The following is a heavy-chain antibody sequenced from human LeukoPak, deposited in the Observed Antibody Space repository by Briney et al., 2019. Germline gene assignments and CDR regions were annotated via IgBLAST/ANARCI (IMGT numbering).Heavy chain of an antibody. CDR2: ISYDGSNK. J-gene: IGHJ4*02. Sequence: GGSLRLSCAASGFTFSSYAMHWVRQAPGKGLEWVAVISYDGSNKYYADSVKGRFTISRDNAKNSLYLQMNSLRAEDTAVYYCARDFVAYCSGGSCLTDYWGQGTLVTVSS. CDR1: GFTFSSYA. CDR3: ARDFVAYCSGGSCLTDY. V-gene: IGHV3-30-3*01. D-gene: IGHD2-15*01.